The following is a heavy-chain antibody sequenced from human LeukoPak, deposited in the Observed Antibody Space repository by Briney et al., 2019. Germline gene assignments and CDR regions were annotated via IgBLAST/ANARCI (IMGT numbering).Heavy chain of an antibody. CDR1: GGSISSYY. CDR2: IYSSGST. V-gene: IGHV4-4*07. CDR3: ASGGGSSWLSPLDY. J-gene: IGHJ4*02. Sequence: SETLSLTCTVSGGSISSYYWSWMRQPAGKGLEWIGRIYSSGSTAYNPSLRSRLTVSLDTSKNQFSLKLISVTAADTAVYYCASGGGSSWLSPLDYWGQGALVTVSS. D-gene: IGHD6-13*01.